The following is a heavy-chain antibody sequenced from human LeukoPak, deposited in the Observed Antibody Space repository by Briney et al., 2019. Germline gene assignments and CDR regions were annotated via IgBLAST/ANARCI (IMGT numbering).Heavy chain of an antibody. Sequence: GGSLRLSCAASGFTVSSDYMAWVRQAPGKGLDWVSIIYSGGNTYYADSVKGRFTISRDNSKNILYLQMNNLRAEDTAVYYCARDAYRYVNDGFFDNWGQGTLVTVSS. CDR3: ARDAYRYVNDGFFDN. D-gene: IGHD3-10*01. CDR2: IYSGGNT. J-gene: IGHJ4*02. CDR1: GFTVSSDY. V-gene: IGHV3-53*01.